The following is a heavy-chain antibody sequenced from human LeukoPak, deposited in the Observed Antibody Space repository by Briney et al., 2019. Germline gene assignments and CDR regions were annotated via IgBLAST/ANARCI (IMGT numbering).Heavy chain of an antibody. CDR3: EKDPLKGYYDSSGQKEADY. V-gene: IGHV3-23*01. CDR1: GFSFSSYA. Sequence: GGSLRLSCAASGFSFSSYAMSWVRQAPGKGLEWVSAISGSGGSTYYADSVKGRFTISRDNSKNTLYLQMNSLRAEDTAVYYCEKDPLKGYYDSSGQKEADYWGQGTLVTVSS. D-gene: IGHD3-22*01. J-gene: IGHJ4*02. CDR2: ISGSGGST.